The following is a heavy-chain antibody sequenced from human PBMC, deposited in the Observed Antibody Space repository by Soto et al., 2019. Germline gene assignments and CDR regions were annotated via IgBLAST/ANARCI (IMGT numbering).Heavy chain of an antibody. Sequence: VKVSCKASGYTFTSYAMHWVRQAPGQRLEWMGWINAGNGNTKYSQKFQGRVTITRDTSASTAYMELSSLRSEDTAVYYCARDQDIVVVPAAIAGWFDPWGQGTLVTLSS. CDR2: INAGNGNT. CDR3: ARDQDIVVVPAAIAGWFDP. V-gene: IGHV1-3*01. CDR1: GYTFTSYA. D-gene: IGHD2-2*01. J-gene: IGHJ5*02.